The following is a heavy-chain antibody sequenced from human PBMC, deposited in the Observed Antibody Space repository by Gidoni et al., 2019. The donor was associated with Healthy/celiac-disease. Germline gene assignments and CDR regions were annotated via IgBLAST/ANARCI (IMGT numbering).Heavy chain of an antibody. V-gene: IGHV4-39*01. J-gene: IGHJ4*02. CDR1: CGSISSSRYY. D-gene: IGHD3-16*01. Sequence: QLQLPESCPVLVKPSETLSITCTLSCGSISSSRYYWGCIRHPPGKGLESIGSIYYSGSTYYNPSLKSRVTISVDTSKNHFSLKLSSVTAADTAVYYCARPGGEFIEYWGQGTLVNVSS. CDR2: IYYSGST. CDR3: ARPGGEFIEY.